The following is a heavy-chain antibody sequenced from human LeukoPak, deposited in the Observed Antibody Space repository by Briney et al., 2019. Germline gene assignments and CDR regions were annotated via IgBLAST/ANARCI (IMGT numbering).Heavy chain of an antibody. J-gene: IGHJ6*02. Sequence: PGGSLRLSCAASGFTFSSYAMHWVRQAPGKGLEWVAVISYDGSNKYYADSVKGRFTISRDNSKNTLYLQMNSLRAEDTAVYYCARDPNWNDDNYYCYGMDVWGQGTTVTVSS. CDR1: GFTFSSYA. V-gene: IGHV3-30-3*01. D-gene: IGHD1-20*01. CDR3: ARDPNWNDDNYYCYGMDV. CDR2: ISYDGSNK.